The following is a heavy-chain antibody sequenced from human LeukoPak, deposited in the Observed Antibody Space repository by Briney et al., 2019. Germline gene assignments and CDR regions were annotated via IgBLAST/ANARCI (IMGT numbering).Heavy chain of an antibody. CDR1: GFTFSNHA. CDR3: AREERGLAIDY. J-gene: IGHJ4*02. CDR2: INSNGDST. Sequence: GGSLTLSCAASGFTFSNHAMHWVRQAPGKGLEYVSAINSNGDSTYYGNSVKGRFTISRDNSQSTLYLQMGSLRPADTAVYYCAREERGLAIDYWGQGALVTVSS. D-gene: IGHD3/OR15-3a*01. V-gene: IGHV3-64*01.